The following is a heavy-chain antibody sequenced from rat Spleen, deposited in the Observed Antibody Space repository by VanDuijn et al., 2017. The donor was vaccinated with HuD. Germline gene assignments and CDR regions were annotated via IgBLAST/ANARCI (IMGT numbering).Heavy chain of an antibody. CDR1: GFTFSAYW. V-gene: IGHV5-58*01. CDR2: INTDGSST. Sequence: EVQLVETGGDLVQPGRSLKLSCVASGFTFSAYWMYWIRQAPGKGLEWVSSINTDGSSTYYPDSVKGRFTISRDNAENTVYLQMNSLKSEDTATYYCARQRGPSWFAYWGQGTLVTVSS. CDR3: ARQRGPSWFAY. D-gene: IGHD1-10*01. J-gene: IGHJ3*01.